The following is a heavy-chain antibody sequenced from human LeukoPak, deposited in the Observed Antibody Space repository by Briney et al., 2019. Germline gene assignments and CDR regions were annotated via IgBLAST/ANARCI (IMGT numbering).Heavy chain of an antibody. V-gene: IGHV1-2*02. CDR3: ARVSEELVIDH. CDR1: GYTFVGYY. D-gene: IGHD2-8*02. J-gene: IGHJ4*02. Sequence: ASVKVPCKASGYTFVGYYMHWVRQAPGQGLEWMGWINPNSGGTNYAQKFQGRVTMTRDTSISTAYMKLSSLRSDDTAVYYCARVSEELVIDHWGQGTLVTVS. CDR2: INPNSGGT.